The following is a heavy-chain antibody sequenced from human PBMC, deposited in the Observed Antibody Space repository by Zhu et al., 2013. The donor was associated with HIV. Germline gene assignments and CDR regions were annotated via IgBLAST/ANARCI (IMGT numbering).Heavy chain of an antibody. V-gene: IGHV4-39*02. CDR1: GDSISRSNYY. J-gene: IGHJ4*02. Sequence: QVQLQESGPGLVKPSETLSLMCTVSGDSISRSNYYWGWIRQPPGRDWSGLGISIIVGSTYYNPSLESRITISLDTSKNHFSLKLTSVTAADTAVYYCASRRITMVRGVIIIPHFDDWGQGTLVTVSS. CDR2: SIIVGST. CDR3: ASRRITMVRGVIIIPHFDD. D-gene: IGHD3-10*01.